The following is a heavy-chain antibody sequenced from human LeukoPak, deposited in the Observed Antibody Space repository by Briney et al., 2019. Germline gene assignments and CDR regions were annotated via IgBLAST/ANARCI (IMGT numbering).Heavy chain of an antibody. Sequence: GRSLRLSCAASGFTFSSYAMRWVRQAPGKGVEWVAVISYDGSNKYYADSVKGRFTISRDNSKNTLYLQMISLRAEDTAVYYCARDFTVTTANGFDSWGQGTMVTVSS. CDR1: GFTFSSYA. CDR2: ISYDGSNK. J-gene: IGHJ3*02. V-gene: IGHV3-30-3*01. D-gene: IGHD4-17*01. CDR3: ARDFTVTTANGFDS.